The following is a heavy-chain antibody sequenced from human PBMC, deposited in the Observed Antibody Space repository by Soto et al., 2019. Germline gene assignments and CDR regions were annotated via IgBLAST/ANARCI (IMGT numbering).Heavy chain of an antibody. J-gene: IGHJ6*03. CDR1: GGSISSYY. CDR2: IYYSGST. CDR3: ARGGSVPLTSYYYYYYMDV. D-gene: IGHD2-2*01. Sequence: SETLSLTCTVSGGSISSYYWSWIRQPPGKGLEWIGYIYYSGSTNYNPSLKSRVTISVDTSKNQFSLKLSSVTAADTAVYYCARGGSVPLTSYYYYYYMDVWGKGTTVTVSS. V-gene: IGHV4-59*01.